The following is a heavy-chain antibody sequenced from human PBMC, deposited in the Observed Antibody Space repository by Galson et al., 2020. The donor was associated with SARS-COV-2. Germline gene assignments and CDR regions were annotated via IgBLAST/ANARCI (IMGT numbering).Heavy chain of an antibody. CDR1: GGSLSGYY. V-gene: IGHV4-34*01. J-gene: IGHJ5*02. D-gene: IGHD2-15*01. CDR3: ARGRRCSGDSCYSSRWFER. Sequence: ETSETLSLTCGVYGGSLSGYYWSWIRQSPGKGLEWIGEINHSGGTNYNPSLKSRITILVDTSKKQFSLKLNSVTAADTAVYYCARGRRCSGDSCYSSRWFERWGQGTLVTVSS. CDR2: INHSGGT.